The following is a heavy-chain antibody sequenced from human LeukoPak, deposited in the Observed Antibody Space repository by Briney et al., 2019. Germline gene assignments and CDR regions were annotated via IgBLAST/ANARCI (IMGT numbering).Heavy chain of an antibody. CDR1: EFTFSSYS. Sequence: GGSLRLSCAASEFTFSSYSMNWVRQAPGKGLEWVSSISSRGSYIYYADSVKGRFTISRDNAKNSLYLQMSSLRAEDTAVYYCAREVGVVPGAIHYYSYGLDVWGQGTTVTVSS. V-gene: IGHV3-21*01. D-gene: IGHD3-16*01. J-gene: IGHJ6*02. CDR2: ISSRGSYI. CDR3: AREVGVVPGAIHYYSYGLDV.